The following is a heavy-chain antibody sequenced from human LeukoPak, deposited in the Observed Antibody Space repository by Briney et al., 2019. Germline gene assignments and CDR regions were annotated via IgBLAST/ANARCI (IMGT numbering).Heavy chain of an antibody. D-gene: IGHD5-18*01. J-gene: IGHJ3*02. V-gene: IGHV4-34*01. CDR1: GGSFYDYY. CDR3: SKGWFCFWHTSYVDDNAFDI. CDR2: INHSGRT. Sequence: SETLSLTCAVPGGSFYDYYWSWIRQSPGKGLEWIGEINHSGRTNYNPSLKSRFTISVDTSKNQFSLKLHFVTATDTAVYLRSKGWFCFWHTSYVDDNAFDIWGQGTMVTVSS.